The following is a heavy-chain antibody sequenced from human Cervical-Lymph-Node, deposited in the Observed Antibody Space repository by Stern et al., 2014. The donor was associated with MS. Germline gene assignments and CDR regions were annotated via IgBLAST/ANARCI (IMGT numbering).Heavy chain of an antibody. D-gene: IGHD6-13*01. CDR1: VGTFSKFP. CDR2: IFPVFETP. CDR3: ALSSETSDRWYSLGYDL. J-gene: IGHJ5*02. Sequence: VQLEESGAEVTKPGSSVKVSCKASVGTFSKFPSSWVRQAPGQGLEWMGGIFPVFETPTYAQEFRGRVTITADVSTSTVYMELSSLRSDDTAVYYCALSSETSDRWYSLGYDLWGQGTLVTVSS. V-gene: IGHV1-69*01.